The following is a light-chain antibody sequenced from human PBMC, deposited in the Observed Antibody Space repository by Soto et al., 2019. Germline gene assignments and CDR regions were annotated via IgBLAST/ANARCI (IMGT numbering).Light chain of an antibody. CDR2: RAS. V-gene: IGKV3-20*01. CDR3: QQYGGSPPYT. J-gene: IGKJ2*01. Sequence: EIVLTQSPGTLSLSPGERATLSCRASQSVSSIYLAWYQQKPGQAHRLLIYRASSMATGIPDRFSGSGSGTDFTLTISRLEPEDFAVYYCQQYGGSPPYTFGQGTKLEIK. CDR1: QSVSSIY.